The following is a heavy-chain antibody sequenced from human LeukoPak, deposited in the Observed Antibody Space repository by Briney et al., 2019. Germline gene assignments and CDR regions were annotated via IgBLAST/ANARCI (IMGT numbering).Heavy chain of an antibody. CDR1: GFTFSSYW. CDR2: IKTDGSNT. J-gene: IGHJ3*01. D-gene: IGHD3-16*01. V-gene: IGHV3-74*01. Sequence: GGSLRLSCAASGFTFSSYWMHWVRQAPGKGLVWVSRIKTDGSNTNYTDSVKGRFTISRDNAKNTLYLQMGSLRAEDTAVYYCARDFLHLGGWGQGTMVTVSS. CDR3: ARDFLHLGG.